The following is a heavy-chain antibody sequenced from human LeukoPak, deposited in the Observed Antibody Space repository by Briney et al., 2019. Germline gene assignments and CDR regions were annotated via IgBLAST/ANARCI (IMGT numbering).Heavy chain of an antibody. Sequence: SETLSLTCSVSVYSINSGYYWGWIRQPPGKGLEWIGSIYQSGHTYYNPSLKSRVTISVDTSKNQFSLELNSVIAADTAVYYCARQVATRGEWAFDIWGQGTLVTVSS. D-gene: IGHD5-12*01. CDR2: IYQSGHT. CDR1: VYSINSGYY. J-gene: IGHJ3*02. CDR3: ARQVATRGEWAFDI. V-gene: IGHV4-38-2*02.